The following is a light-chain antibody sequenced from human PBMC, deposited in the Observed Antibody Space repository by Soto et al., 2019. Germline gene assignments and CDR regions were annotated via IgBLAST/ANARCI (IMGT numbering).Light chain of an antibody. CDR2: AAS. J-gene: IGKJ4*01. CDR1: QGISSY. CDR3: QQLNSYPLT. V-gene: IGKV1-9*01. Sequence: DIQLTQSPSFLSASVGDRVTITCRASQGISSYLVWYQQKPGKAPKLLIYAASTLQSGVPSRFSGSGSGTEFTLTISSLQPEDFATYYCQQLNSYPLTFGGGTK.